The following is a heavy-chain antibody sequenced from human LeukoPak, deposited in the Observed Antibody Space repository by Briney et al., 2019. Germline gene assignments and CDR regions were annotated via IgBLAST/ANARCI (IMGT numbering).Heavy chain of an antibody. CDR3: ARSSSYCSSTSCYANWFDP. V-gene: IGHV4-4*02. D-gene: IGHD2-2*01. CDR1: GASLSSSNW. J-gene: IGHJ5*02. Sequence: SGTLSLTCAVSGASLSSSNWGSWVRQPPGKGLQWFGEIYHSGSTNYNPSLKSRVTISVDKSKNQFSLKLSSVTAADTAVYYCARSSSYCSSTSCYANWFDPWGQGTLATVSS. CDR2: IYHSGST.